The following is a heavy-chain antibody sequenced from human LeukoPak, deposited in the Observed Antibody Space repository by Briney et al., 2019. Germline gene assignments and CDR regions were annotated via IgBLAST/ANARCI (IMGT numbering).Heavy chain of an antibody. D-gene: IGHD3-22*01. CDR2: ISGSGGST. V-gene: IGHV3-23*01. J-gene: IGHJ3*02. CDR3: AKTYYYDSSGYYLPSSWAFDI. CDR1: GFTFSSYA. Sequence: GGSLRLSCAVSGFTFSSYAMSWVRQAPGKGLEWVSAISGSGGSTYYADSVKGRFTISRDNSKNTLYLQMNSLRAEDTAVYYCAKTYYYDSSGYYLPSSWAFDIWGQGTMVTVSS.